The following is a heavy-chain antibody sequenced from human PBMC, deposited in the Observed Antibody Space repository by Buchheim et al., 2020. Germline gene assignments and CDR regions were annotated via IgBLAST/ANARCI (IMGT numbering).Heavy chain of an antibody. CDR2: INEGGTT. CDR3: ARSLFDY. J-gene: IGHJ4*02. V-gene: IGHV4-34*01. Sequence: QVQLQQWGAGLLKPSETLSLTCAVYGGSFSGYYWGWIRQPPGKGLEWIGEINEGGTTNYNPSLASRVTISLDTSKNKLSLRLNSVTAADTAVYYCARSLFDYWGQGTL. CDR1: GGSFSGYY.